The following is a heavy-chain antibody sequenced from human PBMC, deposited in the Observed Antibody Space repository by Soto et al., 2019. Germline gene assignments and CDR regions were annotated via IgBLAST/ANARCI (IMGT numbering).Heavy chain of an antibody. J-gene: IGHJ6*02. CDR1: GFTFSSYA. CDR3: AKDRTTVDYHYGMDV. CDR2: ISGGGGST. V-gene: IGHV3-23*01. Sequence: EVQLLESGGGLVQPGGSLRLSCAASGFTFSSYAMTWVRQAPGKGLEWVSGISGGGGSTYYEDSVNGRFTISRDKTKNTFFLQMNSLRAENTAVYCCAKDRTTVDYHYGMDVWGQGTTVTVSS. D-gene: IGHD4-17*01.